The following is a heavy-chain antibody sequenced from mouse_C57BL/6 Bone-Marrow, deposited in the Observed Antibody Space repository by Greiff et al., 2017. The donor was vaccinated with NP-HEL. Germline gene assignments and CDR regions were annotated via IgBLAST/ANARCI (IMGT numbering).Heavy chain of an antibody. J-gene: IGHJ1*03. D-gene: IGHD2-3*01. CDR3: AKGRWSRYFDV. Sequence: QVQLKESGPGLVQPSQSLTITCTVSGFSLTSYGVHWVRQSPGKGLAWLGVIWRGGSTDYNAAFMSRLSITKDNSKSQVFFKMNSLQADDTAIYYCAKGRWSRYFDVWGTGTTVTVSS. CDR2: IWRGGST. V-gene: IGHV2-5*01. CDR1: GFSLTSYG.